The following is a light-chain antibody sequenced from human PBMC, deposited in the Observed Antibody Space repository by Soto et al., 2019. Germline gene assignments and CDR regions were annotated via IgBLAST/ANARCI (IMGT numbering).Light chain of an antibody. CDR2: DAS. J-gene: IGKJ1*01. Sequence: EIVLTQSPATLSLSPGERPTLSCRASQSVSSYLAWYQQKPGQAPRLLIYDASNRATGIPARFSGSGSGTDFTLTITSLAPEDFAVYYCQQRSKWAPWTFGPGHEVEIK. CDR3: QQRSKWAPWT. CDR1: QSVSSY. V-gene: IGKV3-11*01.